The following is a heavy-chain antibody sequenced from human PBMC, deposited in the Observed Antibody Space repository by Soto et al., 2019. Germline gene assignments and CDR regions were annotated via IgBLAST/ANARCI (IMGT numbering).Heavy chain of an antibody. D-gene: IGHD2-15*01. Sequence: QVQLVESGGGVVQPGRSLRLSCAGSGFTFSSYGIHWVRQAPGKGLEWVAVISYEGNDKYNADSVKGRFTISRDNSKNTVYLQMNSLRAEDTAVYYCAKSRALYCSGGSCYPLGVWGQGTTVTVSS. V-gene: IGHV3-30*18. CDR2: ISYEGNDK. J-gene: IGHJ6*02. CDR3: AKSRALYCSGGSCYPLGV. CDR1: GFTFSSYG.